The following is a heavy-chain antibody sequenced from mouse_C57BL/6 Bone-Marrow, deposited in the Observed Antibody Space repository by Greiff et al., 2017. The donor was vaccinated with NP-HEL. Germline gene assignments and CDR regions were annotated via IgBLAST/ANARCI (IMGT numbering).Heavy chain of an antibody. Sequence: EVQLHQSGAELVRPGASVKLSCTASGFNIKDDYMHWVKQRPEKGLEWIGWIDPENGETEYVSKFQGKATITADTSSNTAYLQLSSLTSEDTAVYYCTKFITTVYFDYWGQGTTLTVSS. CDR1: GFNIKDDY. CDR3: TKFITTVYFDY. J-gene: IGHJ2*01. V-gene: IGHV14-4*01. CDR2: IDPENGET. D-gene: IGHD1-1*01.